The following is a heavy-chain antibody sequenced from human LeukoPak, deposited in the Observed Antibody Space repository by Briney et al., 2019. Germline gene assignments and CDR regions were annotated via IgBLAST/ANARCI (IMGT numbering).Heavy chain of an antibody. CDR2: ISGSGGST. Sequence: PGGSLRLSCAASGFTFSSYAMSWVRQAPGKGLEWVSAISGSGGSTYYADSVKGRFTISRDNSKNTLYLQMNSLRAEDTAVYYCAKGLTDSTTSIGDYWGQGTLVTVSS. D-gene: IGHD4-11*01. J-gene: IGHJ4*02. CDR3: AKGLTDSTTSIGDY. V-gene: IGHV3-23*01. CDR1: GFTFSSYA.